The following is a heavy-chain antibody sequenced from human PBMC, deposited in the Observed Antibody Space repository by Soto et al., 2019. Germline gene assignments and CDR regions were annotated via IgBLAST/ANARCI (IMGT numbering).Heavy chain of an antibody. V-gene: IGHV3-49*03. CDR2: ITSKAYGGTT. Sequence: EVQLVESGGGLVQPGRSLRLSCTASGFTFGDYAMSWFRQAPGKGLEWVGFITSKAYGGTTEYAASVKGRFTISRDDSKSIAYLQMNSLKTEDTAVYYCTRPGSYYSDDNWFDPWGQGTLVTVSS. CDR3: TRPGSYYSDDNWFDP. CDR1: GFTFGDYA. J-gene: IGHJ5*02. D-gene: IGHD3-10*01.